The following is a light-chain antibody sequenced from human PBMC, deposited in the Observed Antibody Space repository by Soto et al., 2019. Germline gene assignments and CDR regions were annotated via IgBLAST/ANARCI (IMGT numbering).Light chain of an antibody. CDR2: GAS. CDR3: QQYVSSVT. Sequence: EIVLTQSPGFLSLSPGERATLSCRASQSVDSSFFAWYQQKPGQAPRLIIYGASKRATGIPDRFSGSGSGTDFPLTISRQEPEDFAVYYCQQYVSSVTFGQGTKVEIK. J-gene: IGKJ1*01. V-gene: IGKV3-20*01. CDR1: QSVDSSF.